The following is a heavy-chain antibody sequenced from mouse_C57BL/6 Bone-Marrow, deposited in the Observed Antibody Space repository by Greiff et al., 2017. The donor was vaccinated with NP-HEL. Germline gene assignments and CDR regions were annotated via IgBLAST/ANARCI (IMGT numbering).Heavy chain of an antibody. CDR3: IYYGYDGGY. CDR2: IRSKSNNYAT. J-gene: IGHJ2*01. V-gene: IGHV10-1*01. D-gene: IGHD2-2*01. CDR1: GFSFNTYA. Sequence: EVQGVESGGGLVQPKGSLKLSCAASGFSFNTYAMNWVRQAPGKGLEWVARIRSKSNNYATYYADSVKDRFTISRDDSESMLYLQMNNLKTEDTAMYYRIYYGYDGGYWGQGTTLTVSS.